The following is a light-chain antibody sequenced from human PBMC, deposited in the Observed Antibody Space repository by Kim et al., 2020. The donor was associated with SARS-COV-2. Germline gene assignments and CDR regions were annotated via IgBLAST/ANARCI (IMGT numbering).Light chain of an antibody. Sequence: GQSITTSCTGTSSDVGDSDYVSWYQQHPGKAPKLMVFDVSYRPSGVSNRFSGSKSGNTASLTISGLQAEDEADYYCSSYTSSSTLLFGGGTQLTVL. CDR3: SSYTSSSTLL. J-gene: IGLJ2*01. V-gene: IGLV2-14*03. CDR2: DVS. CDR1: SSDVGDSDY.